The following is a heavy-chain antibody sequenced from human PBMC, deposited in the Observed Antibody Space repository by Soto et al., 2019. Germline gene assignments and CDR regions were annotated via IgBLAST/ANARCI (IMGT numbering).Heavy chain of an antibody. V-gene: IGHV1-2*02. CDR1: GYTFTGYY. CDR2: INPNSGGT. Sequence: ALVKVSCKASGYTFTGYYMHWVRQAPGQGLEWMGWINPNSGGTNYAQKFQGRVTMTRDTSISTAYMELSRLRSDDTAVYYCARDQYCSSTSCRNYYYYVMDVWGQGTTVTVSS. D-gene: IGHD2-2*01. J-gene: IGHJ6*02. CDR3: ARDQYCSSTSCRNYYYYVMDV.